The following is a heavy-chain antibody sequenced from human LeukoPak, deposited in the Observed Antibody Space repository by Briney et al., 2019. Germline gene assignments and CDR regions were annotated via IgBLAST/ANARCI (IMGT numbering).Heavy chain of an antibody. Sequence: SETLSLTCTVSGDSISSSSYYWGWIRQPPGKGLEWIGTIYYSGSTYYNPSLKSRVTISVDTSKNQFSLKLSSVTAADTAVYYCARVSMGAKRYFDYWGQGTLVTVSS. J-gene: IGHJ4*02. V-gene: IGHV4-39*07. CDR2: IYYSGST. CDR3: ARVSMGAKRYFDY. CDR1: GDSISSSSYY. D-gene: IGHD1-26*01.